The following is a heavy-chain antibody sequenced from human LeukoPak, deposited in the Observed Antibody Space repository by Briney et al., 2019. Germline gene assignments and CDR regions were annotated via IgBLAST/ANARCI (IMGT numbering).Heavy chain of an antibody. CDR3: ARDRGSYDRGSYYYYGMDV. D-gene: IGHD1-26*01. Sequence: GGSLRLSCVASGFTFSSYAMSWVRQAPGKGLEWVSSISSSSSYIYYADSVKGRFTISRDNAKNSLYLQMNSLRAEDTAVYYCARDRGSYDRGSYYYYGMDVWGQGTTVTVSS. CDR2: ISSSSSYI. J-gene: IGHJ6*02. CDR1: GFTFSSYA. V-gene: IGHV3-21*01.